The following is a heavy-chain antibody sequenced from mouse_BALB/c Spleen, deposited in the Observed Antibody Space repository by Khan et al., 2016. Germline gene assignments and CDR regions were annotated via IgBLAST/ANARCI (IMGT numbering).Heavy chain of an antibody. V-gene: IGHV14-3*02. Sequence: VQLQQPGAELVKPGASVKLSCTASGFNIKDTYMHWVKQRPEQGLEWIGRIDPANGNTKYDPKFQGKATITADTSSNTAYMQLSSLTSEDTAVYYGASYCFDYWGKGTNLTVSS. CDR2: IDPANGNT. CDR3: ASYCFDY. J-gene: IGHJ2*01. CDR1: GFNIKDTY.